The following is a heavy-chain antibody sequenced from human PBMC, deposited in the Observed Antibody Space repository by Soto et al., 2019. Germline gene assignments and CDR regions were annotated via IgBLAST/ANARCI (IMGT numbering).Heavy chain of an antibody. J-gene: IGHJ4*02. CDR3: ASTSIGSSWFDY. Sequence: QVQLVQSGAEVKKPGSSVQLSCKASGGTFSSYAISWVRQAPGQGLEWMGGIIPIFGTANYAQKFQGSVTITADESTSTAYRELSSLRSEDTAVYYWASTSIGSSWFDYWGQGTLVTVSS. V-gene: IGHV1-69*01. CDR1: GGTFSSYA. D-gene: IGHD6-13*01. CDR2: IIPIFGTA.